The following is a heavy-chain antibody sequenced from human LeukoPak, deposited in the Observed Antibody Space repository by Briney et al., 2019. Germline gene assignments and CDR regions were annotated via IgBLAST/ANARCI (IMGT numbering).Heavy chain of an antibody. D-gene: IGHD5-24*01. Sequence: GGSLRLSCAASGFTFSSHAMHWVRQAPGKGLEWVAFIRYDGSNKYYADSVKGRFTISRDNSKNTLYLQMNSLRAEDTAVYYCASPLEMATIISYYWGQGTLVTVSS. J-gene: IGHJ4*02. CDR1: GFTFSSHA. V-gene: IGHV3-30*02. CDR3: ASPLEMATIISYY. CDR2: IRYDGSNK.